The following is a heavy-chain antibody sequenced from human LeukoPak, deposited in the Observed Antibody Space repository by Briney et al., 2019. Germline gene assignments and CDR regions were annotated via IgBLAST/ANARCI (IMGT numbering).Heavy chain of an antibody. V-gene: IGHV4-59*01. D-gene: IGHD4-17*01. CDR1: CGSISSYY. Sequence: IPSETLSITCTVSCGSISSYYWSWIRQPPGKGLEWIGYIYYSGSTNYNPSLKSRVTISVDTSKNQFSLKLSSVTAADTAVYYCARGYYGDPGGDYWGQGTLVTVSS. CDR2: IYYSGST. J-gene: IGHJ4*02. CDR3: ARGYYGDPGGDY.